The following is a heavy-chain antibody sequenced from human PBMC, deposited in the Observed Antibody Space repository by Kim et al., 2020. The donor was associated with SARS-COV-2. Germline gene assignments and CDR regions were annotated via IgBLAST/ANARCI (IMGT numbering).Heavy chain of an antibody. J-gene: IGHJ3*02. V-gene: IGHV3-21*04. Sequence: SVKGRFTISRDHAKNSLYLQMSSLRDENTAVYYCAGSDSVNPRVADAFDIWGQGTMVTVSS. D-gene: IGHD1-26*01. CDR3: AGSDSVNPRVADAFDI.